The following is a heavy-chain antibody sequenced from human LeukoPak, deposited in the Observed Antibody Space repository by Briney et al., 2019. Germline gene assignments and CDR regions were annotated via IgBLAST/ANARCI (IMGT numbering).Heavy chain of an antibody. J-gene: IGHJ4*02. Sequence: SSETLSLTCTVSGGSISNYYWSWIRQSPGKGLEWIGYIYYSGSTSYNPSLKSRVTISVDTSKNQFSLKLSSVTAADTAVYYCARRRPHGWHYVLDYWGQGTLVTVSS. CDR1: GGSISNYY. CDR2: IYYSGST. CDR3: ARRRPHGWHYVLDY. D-gene: IGHD1-7*01. V-gene: IGHV4-59*08.